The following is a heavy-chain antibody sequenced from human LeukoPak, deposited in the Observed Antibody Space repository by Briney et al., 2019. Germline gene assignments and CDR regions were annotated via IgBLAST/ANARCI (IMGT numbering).Heavy chain of an antibody. D-gene: IGHD3-3*01. CDR1: GGSFSGYY. CDR3: ARAHYRITVFGVVSHRIDY. Sequence: SETLSLTCAVYGGSFSGYYWSWIRQPPGKGLEWIGEINHNGSTNYNPSLKSRVTISVDTSKNQFSLKLSSVTAADTAVYYCARAHYRITVFGVVSHRIDYWGQGTLVTVS. V-gene: IGHV4-34*01. CDR2: INHNGST. J-gene: IGHJ4*02.